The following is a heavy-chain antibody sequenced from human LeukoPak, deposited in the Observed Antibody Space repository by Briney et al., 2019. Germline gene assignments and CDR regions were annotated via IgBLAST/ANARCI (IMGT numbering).Heavy chain of an antibody. CDR3: ARDHIVVVPAALDAFDI. CDR1: GFTFSSYS. J-gene: IGHJ3*02. CDR2: ISSSSSYI. Sequence: GGSLRLSCAASGFTFSSYSMNWVRQAPGKGLEWVSSISSSSSYIYYADSVKGRFTISRDNAKNSLYLQMNSLRAEDTAVYYCARDHIVVVPAALDAFDIWGQGTMVTVSS. D-gene: IGHD2-2*01. V-gene: IGHV3-21*01.